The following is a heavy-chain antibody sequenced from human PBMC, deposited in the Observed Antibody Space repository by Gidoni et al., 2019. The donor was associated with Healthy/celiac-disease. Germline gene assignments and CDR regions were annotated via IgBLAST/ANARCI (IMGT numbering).Heavy chain of an antibody. J-gene: IGHJ4*02. CDR1: GFTFSNAW. D-gene: IGHD2-2*02. CDR3: TNTPGHPEGYFDY. CDR2: IKSKTDGGTT. V-gene: IGHV3-15*01. Sequence: EVQLVESGGGLVKPGGSLRLSCAASGFTFSNAWMSWVRQAPGKGLEWVGRIKSKTDGGTTDYAAPVKGRFTISRDDSKNTLYLQMNSLKTEDTAVYYCTNTPGHPEGYFDYWGQGTLVTVSS.